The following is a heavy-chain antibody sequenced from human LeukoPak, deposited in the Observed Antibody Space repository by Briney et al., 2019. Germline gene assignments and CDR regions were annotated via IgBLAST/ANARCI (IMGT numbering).Heavy chain of an antibody. V-gene: IGHV4-39*01. CDR1: GGSISSSSYY. J-gene: IGHJ5*02. D-gene: IGHD2-2*01. CDR2: IYYSGST. Sequence: SETLSLTCTVSGGSISSSSYYWGWIRQPPGKGLEWIVSIYYSGSTYYNPSLKSRVTISVDTSKNQFSLKLSSVTAADTAVYYCAGSYCSSTSCYPNWFDPWGQGTLVTVSS. CDR3: AGSYCSSTSCYPNWFDP.